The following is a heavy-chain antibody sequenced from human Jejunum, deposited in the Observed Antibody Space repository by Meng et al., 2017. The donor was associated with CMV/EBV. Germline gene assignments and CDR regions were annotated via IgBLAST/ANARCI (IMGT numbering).Heavy chain of an antibody. CDR3: VRGSSRGGTDAFDI. CDR2: VYYDGGST. CDR1: GGSISSYF. D-gene: IGHD2-2*01. V-gene: IGHV4-59*01. J-gene: IGHJ3*02. Sequence: GGSISSYFWPWIRQPPGKGLEWLGYVYYDGGSTNYNPSLKSRVTISVDSPENQFSLKLTSVTAADTAVYYCVRGSSRGGTDAFDIWGQGTMVTVSS.